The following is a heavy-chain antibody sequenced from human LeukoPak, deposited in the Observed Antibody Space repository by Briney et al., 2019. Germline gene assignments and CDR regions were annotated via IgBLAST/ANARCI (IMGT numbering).Heavy chain of an antibody. J-gene: IGHJ4*02. CDR3: ARVPADY. Sequence: GGSLRLSCAASGFTFSSYSMSWVRQAPGKGLEWVSSISGTSSYIYYADSVEGRFTISRDNAKNSLYLQMNSLRAEDTAVYYCARVPADYWGQGTLVTVSS. V-gene: IGHV3-21*01. D-gene: IGHD2-2*01. CDR1: GFTFSSYS. CDR2: ISGTSSYI.